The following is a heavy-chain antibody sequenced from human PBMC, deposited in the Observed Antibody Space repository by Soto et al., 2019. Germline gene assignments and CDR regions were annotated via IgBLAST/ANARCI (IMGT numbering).Heavy chain of an antibody. V-gene: IGHV3-23*01. CDR1: GFTFRSYA. J-gene: IGHJ4*02. CDR2: ISGSGGST. D-gene: IGHD3-16*01. CDR3: AKDGAPIRTFPPASFDY. Sequence: GGSLRLSCAASGFTFRSYAMSWVRQAPGKGLEWVSAISGSGGSTNYADSVKGRFTISRDNSKNTLYLQMNSLRDEDTAVYWCAKDGAPIRTFPPASFDYWGQGTLVTVSS.